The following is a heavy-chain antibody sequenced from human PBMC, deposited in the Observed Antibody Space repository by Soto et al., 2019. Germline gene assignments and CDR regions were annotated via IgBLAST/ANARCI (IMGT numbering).Heavy chain of an antibody. CDR2: IYHSGST. J-gene: IGHJ4*02. V-gene: IGHV4-30-2*06. CDR3: ARVGGGYDLDY. Sequence: SESLSLTCAVSGGRISSGSYYWSWIRQYPGKGLEWIGYIYHSGSTYYNPSLKSRVTISVDRSKNQFSLKLSSVTAADTAVYYCARVGGGYDLDYWVQGTLVTVSA. D-gene: IGHD5-12*01. CDR1: GGRISSGSYY.